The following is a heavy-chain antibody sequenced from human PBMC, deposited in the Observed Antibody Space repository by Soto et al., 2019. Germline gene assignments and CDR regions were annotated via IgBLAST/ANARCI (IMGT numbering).Heavy chain of an antibody. Sequence: PSETLSLTCTVSGGSISSSSYYWGWIRQPPGKGLEWIGSIYYSGSTYYNPSLKSRVTISVDTSKNQFSLKLSSVTAADTAVYYCARRHLPYCSGGSCYEFGIWGQGTMVTRLL. CDR2: IYYSGST. CDR1: GGSISSSSYY. CDR3: ARRHLPYCSGGSCYEFGI. D-gene: IGHD2-15*01. V-gene: IGHV4-39*01. J-gene: IGHJ3*02.